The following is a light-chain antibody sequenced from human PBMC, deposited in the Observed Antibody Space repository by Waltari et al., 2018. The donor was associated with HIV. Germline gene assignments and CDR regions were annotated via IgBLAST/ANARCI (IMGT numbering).Light chain of an antibody. CDR2: MTN. CDR3: ASWDDSLSIVV. J-gene: IGLJ2*01. Sequence: QSVLTQPPSASGTPGPRITLSCSGSSSNVGSNYVYWYQQLPATAPKVLIFMTNQRPAGVPDRFSASKAGTSASLASSGLRSEDEADYYWASWDDSLSIVVFGGGTKLTVL. CDR1: SSNVGSNY. V-gene: IGLV1-47*01.